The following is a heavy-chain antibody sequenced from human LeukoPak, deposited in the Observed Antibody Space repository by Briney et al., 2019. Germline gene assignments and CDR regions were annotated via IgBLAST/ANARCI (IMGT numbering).Heavy chain of an antibody. D-gene: IGHD2-21*02. J-gene: IGHJ1*01. CDR3: ARSYCGGDCYFTEQYFQH. CDR1: GYSFTSYW. CDR2: IYPGDSDT. V-gene: IGHV5-51*01. Sequence: GESLKISCKGSGYSFTSYWIGWVRQMPGKGLEWMGIIYPGDSDTRYSPSFQGQVTISADKSISTAYLQWSSLKASDTAMYYCARSYCGGDCYFTEQYFQHWGQGTLVTVSS.